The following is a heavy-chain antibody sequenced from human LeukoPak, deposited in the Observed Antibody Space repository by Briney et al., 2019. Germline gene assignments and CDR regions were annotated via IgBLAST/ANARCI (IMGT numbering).Heavy chain of an antibody. Sequence: ASVKVSCKASGYTFTTYGISWVRQAPGHGLEWMGWISTFNGHTNYAQSRQDRVTMTTDTATSTVYMELSSLTLDDTAVYYCARVDTVNYYYYMDVWGKGTPVTVSS. J-gene: IGHJ6*03. CDR2: ISTFNGHT. V-gene: IGHV1-18*01. D-gene: IGHD4-17*01. CDR3: ARVDTVNYYYYMDV. CDR1: GYTFTTYG.